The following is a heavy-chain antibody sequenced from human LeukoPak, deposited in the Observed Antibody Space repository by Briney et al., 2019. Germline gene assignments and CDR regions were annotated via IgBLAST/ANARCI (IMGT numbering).Heavy chain of an antibody. Sequence: GGSLRLSCAASGFPFSSYTMYWVRQASGKGLEWVSGITGGSVTIHYADSVKGRFTISRDNSKNMVYLQMNSLRVDDTAVYYCAKLVGASPSDYWGQGTLVTVSS. CDR3: AKLVGASPSDY. CDR2: ITGGSVTI. D-gene: IGHD1-26*01. CDR1: GFPFSSYT. V-gene: IGHV3-23*01. J-gene: IGHJ4*02.